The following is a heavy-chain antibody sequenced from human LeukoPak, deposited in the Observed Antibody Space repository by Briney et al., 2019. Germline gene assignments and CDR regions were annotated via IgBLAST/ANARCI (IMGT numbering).Heavy chain of an antibody. CDR2: IYYSGST. D-gene: IGHD3-22*01. V-gene: IGHV4-59*01. J-gene: IGHJ4*02. CDR1: GGSLSSYY. CDR3: ARGAWYYDSSGYYYYFDY. Sequence: SETLSLTCTVSGGSLSSYYWSWVRQPPGKGLEGIGYIYYSGSTKYNPSLKSRVTISVDTSKNQFSLKLSSVTAADTAVYYCARGAWYYDSSGYYYYFDYWGQGTLVTVSS.